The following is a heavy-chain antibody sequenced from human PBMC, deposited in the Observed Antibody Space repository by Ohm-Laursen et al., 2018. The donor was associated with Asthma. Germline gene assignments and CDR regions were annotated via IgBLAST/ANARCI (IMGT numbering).Heavy chain of an antibody. CDR2: ISWNSGSI. CDR1: GFTFDDYA. CDR3: AKLYSSSWFRGYFDY. D-gene: IGHD6-13*01. Sequence: SLRLSCAAPGFTFDDYAMHWVRQAPGKGLEWVSGISWNSGSIGYADSVKGRFTISRDNAKNSLYLQMNSLRAEDTALYYCAKLYSSSWFRGYFDYWGQGTLVTVSS. V-gene: IGHV3-9*01. J-gene: IGHJ4*02.